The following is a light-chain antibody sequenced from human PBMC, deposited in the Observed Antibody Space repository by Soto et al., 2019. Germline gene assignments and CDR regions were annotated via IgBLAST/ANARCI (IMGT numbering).Light chain of an antibody. V-gene: IGKV2-28*01. CDR2: LGS. Sequence: DIVMTQSPLSLPVTPGEPASISCSTVQSLLHSNGYNYLDWYLQKPGQSPQLLIYLGSNRASGVPDRFGGSGSGTDFTLKISRVEAEDVGVYYCMQPLQSWTFGQGTKVDIK. CDR3: MQPLQSWT. J-gene: IGKJ1*01. CDR1: QSLLHSNGYNY.